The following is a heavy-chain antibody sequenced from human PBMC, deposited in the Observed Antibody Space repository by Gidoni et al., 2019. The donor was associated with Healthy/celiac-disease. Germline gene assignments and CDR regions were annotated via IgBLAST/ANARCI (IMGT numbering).Heavy chain of an antibody. V-gene: IGHV5-10-1*03. D-gene: IGHD3-10*01. CDR2: SYPSDSYT. Sequence: DVQLVQSGAEVKKPGECLRISCKGSGYSFTRYWISWVRQMPGKGLEWMGRSYPSDSYTNYSPAFQGHVTISADKSISTAYLQWSSLKASDTSMYYCAALWFGELLLSFGENYYYGMDVWGQGTTVTVSS. CDR1: GYSFTRYW. CDR3: AALWFGELLLSFGENYYYGMDV. J-gene: IGHJ6*02.